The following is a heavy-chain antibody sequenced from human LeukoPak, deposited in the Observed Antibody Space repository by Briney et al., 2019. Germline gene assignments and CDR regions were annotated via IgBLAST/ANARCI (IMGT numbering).Heavy chain of an antibody. J-gene: IGHJ3*02. D-gene: IGHD3-10*01. CDR3: ASSGSGDDAFDI. CDR1: GYTFTSYA. Sequence: ASVKVSFKASGYTFTSYAMHWVRQAPGQRLEWMGWINAGNGNTKYSQKFQGRVTITRDTSASTAYMELSSLRSEDTAVYYCASSGSGDDAFDIWGQGTMVTVSS. CDR2: INAGNGNT. V-gene: IGHV1-3*01.